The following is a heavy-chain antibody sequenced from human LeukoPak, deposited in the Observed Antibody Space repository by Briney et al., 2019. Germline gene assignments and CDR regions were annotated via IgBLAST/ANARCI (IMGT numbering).Heavy chain of an antibody. CDR1: GFTFSDYG. CDR2: IRYDGSNK. CDR3: AKSAGATAYCDY. Sequence: GGSLRLSCAASGFTFSDYGMHWVRQAPGKGLEWVAFIRYDGSNKEYADSVKGRFSISRDNSNNTLFLRMNSLRAEDTAVYYCAKSAGATAYCDYWGQGTLVTVSS. V-gene: IGHV3-30*02. D-gene: IGHD1-26*01. J-gene: IGHJ4*02.